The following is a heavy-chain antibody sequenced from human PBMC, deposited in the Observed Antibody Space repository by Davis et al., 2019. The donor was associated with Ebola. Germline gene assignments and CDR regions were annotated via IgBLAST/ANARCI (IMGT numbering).Heavy chain of an antibody. J-gene: IGHJ4*02. V-gene: IGHV3-21*01. CDR1: GFTFSSYS. Sequence: GGSLRLSCAASGFTFSSYSMNWVCQAPGKGLEWVSSISSSSSYIYYADSVKGRFTISRDNAKNSLYLQMNSLRAEDTAVYYCARERWLRGYYFDYWGQGTLVTVSS. CDR3: ARERWLRGYYFDY. D-gene: IGHD5-12*01. CDR2: ISSSSSYI.